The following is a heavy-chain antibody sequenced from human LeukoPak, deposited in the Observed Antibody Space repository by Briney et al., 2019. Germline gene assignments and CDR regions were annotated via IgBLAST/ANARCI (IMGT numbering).Heavy chain of an antibody. CDR1: GYTFTGYY. CDR2: INPNSGGT. Sequence: ASVKVSCKASGYTFTGYYMHWVRQAPGQGLEWMGWINPNSGGTNYAQKFQGRVTMTRDTSISTAYMELSRLRSDDTAVYYCARVPFFAGRTGPPEYYFDYWGQGTLVTVSS. J-gene: IGHJ4*02. V-gene: IGHV1-2*02. CDR3: ARVPFFAGRTGPPEYYFDY. D-gene: IGHD1-14*01.